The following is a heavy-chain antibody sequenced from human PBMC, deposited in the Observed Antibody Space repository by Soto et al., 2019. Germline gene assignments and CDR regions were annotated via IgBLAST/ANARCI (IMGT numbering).Heavy chain of an antibody. D-gene: IGHD1-7*01. V-gene: IGHV1-18*04. CDR1: GYTFTTSG. Sequence: QLVQSGAEVKKPGASVKVSCKASGYTFTTSGFNWVRQAPGQGLEWMGWISAKSGNTNYAQKLQGRVTMTTDTSTSTVYMELKSLTSDDTANYYCTRAGASDWNYVSTSSWGQGTLVTVSS. J-gene: IGHJ4*02. CDR3: TRAGASDWNYVSTSS. CDR2: ISAKSGNT.